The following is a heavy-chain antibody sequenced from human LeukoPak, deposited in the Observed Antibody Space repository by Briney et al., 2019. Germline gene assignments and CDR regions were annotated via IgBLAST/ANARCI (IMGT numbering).Heavy chain of an antibody. Sequence: GRSLRLSCAASGFTFSSYGMHWVRHAPGKGLEWVAVISYDGSNKYYADSVKGRFTISRDNSKNTLYLQMNSLRAEDTAVYYCAKDLTGYGMDVWGQGTTVTVSS. J-gene: IGHJ6*02. D-gene: IGHD4/OR15-4a*01. V-gene: IGHV3-30*18. CDR1: GFTFSSYG. CDR3: AKDLTGYGMDV. CDR2: ISYDGSNK.